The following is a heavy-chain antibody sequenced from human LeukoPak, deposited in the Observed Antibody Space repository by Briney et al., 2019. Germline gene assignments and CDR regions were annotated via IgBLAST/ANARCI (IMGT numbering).Heavy chain of an antibody. CDR1: GFTFDDYA. CDR3: AKDSIAVASSGLDY. Sequence: PGRSLRLSCAASGFTFDDYAMHWVRQAPGKGLEWVSGISWNSGSIGYADSVKGRFTISRDNAKNSLYLQMNSLRAEDTALYYCAKDSIAVASSGLDYWGQGTLVTVSS. CDR2: ISWNSGSI. J-gene: IGHJ4*02. D-gene: IGHD6-19*01. V-gene: IGHV3-9*01.